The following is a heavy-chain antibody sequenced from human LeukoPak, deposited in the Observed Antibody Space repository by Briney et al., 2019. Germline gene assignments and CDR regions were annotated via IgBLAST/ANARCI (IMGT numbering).Heavy chain of an antibody. CDR1: GFTFSDYA. CDR3: VRDGVGAPPFDY. Sequence: GGSLRLSCAASGFTFSDYAMSWVRQPPGKGLEWVSTISGSGDYTYYADSVKGRFTISRDNAKNTLLLQMNSLRAEDTAVYYCVRDGVGAPPFDYWGQGVLVTVSS. V-gene: IGHV3-23*01. D-gene: IGHD1-26*01. CDR2: ISGSGDYT. J-gene: IGHJ4*02.